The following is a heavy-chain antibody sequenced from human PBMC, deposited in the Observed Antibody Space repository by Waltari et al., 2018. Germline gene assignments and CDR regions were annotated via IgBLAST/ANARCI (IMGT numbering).Heavy chain of an antibody. Sequence: QVHLAQSGPAVNKPGASVTVSCKTSGYIFTAFNVHWVRQAPGQGLEWMGWINPDSGGTLYAQNFQGRVTMTRDTSVTTVYMELTSLKSDDTAVYSCARKGRASSDPFDHWGQGTLVTVSS. CDR3: ARKGRASSDPFDH. CDR2: INPDSGGT. J-gene: IGHJ4*02. CDR1: GYIFTAFN. D-gene: IGHD3-10*01. V-gene: IGHV1-2*02.